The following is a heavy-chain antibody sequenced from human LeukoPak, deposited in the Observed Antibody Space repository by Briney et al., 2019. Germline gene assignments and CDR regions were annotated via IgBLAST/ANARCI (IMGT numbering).Heavy chain of an antibody. D-gene: IGHD1-1*01. V-gene: IGHV1-46*01. Sequence: GASVKVSCKASGYTFTSYYMHWVRQAPGQGLEWMGIINPSGGSTSYAQKFQGRVTMTRDTSTSTVYMELSSLRSEDTAVYYCARDSIHGWNPVDDAFDIWGQGTMVTVSS. CDR2: INPSGGST. CDR1: GYTFTSYY. J-gene: IGHJ3*02. CDR3: ARDSIHGWNPVDDAFDI.